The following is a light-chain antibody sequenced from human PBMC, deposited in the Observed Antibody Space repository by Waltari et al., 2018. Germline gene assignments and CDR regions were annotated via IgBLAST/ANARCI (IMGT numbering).Light chain of an antibody. CDR3: QQRSNWPPT. CDR2: DAS. J-gene: IGKJ1*01. Sequence: EIVLTQSPATLSLSPGERATLSCRASQSVSSYLAWYQQKPVQAPRLLIYDASNRATGIPAMFSGSGSGTDFTLTISSLEPEDFAVYYFQQRSNWPPTFGQGTKVEIK. CDR1: QSVSSY. V-gene: IGKV3-11*01.